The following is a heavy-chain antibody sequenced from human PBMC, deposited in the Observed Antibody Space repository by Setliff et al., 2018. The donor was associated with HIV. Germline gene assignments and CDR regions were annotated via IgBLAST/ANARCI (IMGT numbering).Heavy chain of an antibody. CDR1: GGPFSSSSYY. Sequence: KPSETLSLTCTVSGGPFSSSSYYWGWNRQPPGKGLEWIGSLRPSGNTYYNPSLKSRVTISVDTSKNPFSLNLSSLTAADTAVYYCARHGAFYYYYYMDVWGKGTTVTVSS. J-gene: IGHJ6*03. CDR3: ARHGAFYYYYYMDV. CDR2: LRPSGNT. V-gene: IGHV4-39*01.